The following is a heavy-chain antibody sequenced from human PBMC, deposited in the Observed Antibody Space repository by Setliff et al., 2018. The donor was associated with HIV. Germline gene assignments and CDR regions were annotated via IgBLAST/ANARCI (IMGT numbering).Heavy chain of an antibody. CDR2: IYYSGST. V-gene: IGHV4-39*02. J-gene: IGHJ3*02. Sequence: PSETLSLTCTVSGGSISSSSYYWGWIRQPPGKGLEWIGSIYYSGSTYYNPSLKSRVTISVDTSKNQFSLKLSSVTAADTAVYYCAREGDGAVAGGDDAFDIWGQGTMVTVSS. CDR3: AREGDGAVAGGDDAFDI. CDR1: GGSISSSSYY. D-gene: IGHD6-19*01.